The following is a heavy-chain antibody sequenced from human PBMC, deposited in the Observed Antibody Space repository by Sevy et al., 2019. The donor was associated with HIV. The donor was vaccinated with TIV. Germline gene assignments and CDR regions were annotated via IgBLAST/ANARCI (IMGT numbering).Heavy chain of an antibody. J-gene: IGHJ3*02. CDR2: ISYDGSNK. Sequence: GGSLRLSCAASGFTFSSYAMHWVRQAPGKGLEWVAVISYDGSNKYYADSVKGRFTISRDNSKNTLYLQMNSLRAEDTAVYYSASWGYVRDAFDIWGQGTMVTVSS. CDR3: ASWGYVRDAFDI. V-gene: IGHV3-30-3*01. CDR1: GFTFSSYA. D-gene: IGHD5-12*01.